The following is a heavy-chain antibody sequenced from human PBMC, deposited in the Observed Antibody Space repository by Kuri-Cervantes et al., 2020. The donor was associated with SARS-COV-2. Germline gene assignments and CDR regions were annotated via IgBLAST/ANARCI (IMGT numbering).Heavy chain of an antibody. D-gene: IGHD1-7*01. V-gene: IGHV1-24*01. CDR1: GYTLTELS. CDR2: FDPEDGET. J-gene: IGHJ6*02. CDR3: ASSLAITGTTLENYYYYYGMDV. Sequence: ASVKVSCKVSGYTLTELSMHWVRQAPGKGLEWMGGFDPEDGETIYAQKFQGRVTMTEDTSTDTAYMELSSLRSEDTAVYYCASSLAITGTTLENYYYYYGMDVWGQGTTVNVSS.